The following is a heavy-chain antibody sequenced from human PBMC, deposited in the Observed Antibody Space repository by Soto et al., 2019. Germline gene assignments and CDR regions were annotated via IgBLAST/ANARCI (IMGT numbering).Heavy chain of an antibody. D-gene: IGHD2-15*01. V-gene: IGHV3-23*01. CDR1: GFTFSSYA. J-gene: IGHJ4*02. CDR2: ISGSGGST. Sequence: GGSLRLSCAASGFTFSSYAMSWVRQAPGKGLEWVSAISGSGGSTYYADSVKGRFTISRDNSKNTVNLQMNGLRAEDTAVYYCANLVVVVAAPRQWLPLGSYFDYWGQGTLVTVSS. CDR3: ANLVVVVAAPRQWLPLGSYFDY.